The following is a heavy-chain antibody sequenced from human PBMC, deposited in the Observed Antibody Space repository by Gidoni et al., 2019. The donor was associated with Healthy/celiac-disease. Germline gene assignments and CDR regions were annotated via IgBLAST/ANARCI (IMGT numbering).Heavy chain of an antibody. CDR2: IYYSGST. D-gene: IGHD5-18*01. J-gene: IGHJ4*02. CDR1: GCSISSYS. V-gene: IGHV4-59*01. Sequence: QVQLQESGPGLVKPSETLSLTCTVSGCSISSYSWSWIRQPPGKGLEWIGYIYYSGSTNYNPSLKSRVTISVDTSKNQFSLKLSSVTAADTAVYYCARDQGSYGYLAFDYWGQGTLVTVSS. CDR3: ARDQGSYGYLAFDY.